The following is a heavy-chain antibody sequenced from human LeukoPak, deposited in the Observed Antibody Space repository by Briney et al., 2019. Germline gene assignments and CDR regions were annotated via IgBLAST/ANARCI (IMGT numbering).Heavy chain of an antibody. J-gene: IGHJ5*02. V-gene: IGHV4-59*01. CDR1: GGSISSYY. Sequence: SETLSLTCTVSGGSISSYYWSWIRQPPGKGQEWIGYIYYSGSTNYNPSLKSRVTISVDTSKNQFSLKLSSVTAADTAVYYCARDQMNWFDPWGQGTLVTVSS. CDR2: IYYSGST. CDR3: ARDQMNWFDP.